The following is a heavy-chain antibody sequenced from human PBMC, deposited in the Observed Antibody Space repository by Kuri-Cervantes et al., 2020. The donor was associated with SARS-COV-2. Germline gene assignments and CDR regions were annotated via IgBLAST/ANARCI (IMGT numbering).Heavy chain of an antibody. CDR3: ARGSEAGYYYFDY. CDR2: ISSSSSTI. CDR1: GFTFSSYS. V-gene: IGHV3-48*02. D-gene: IGHD3-22*01. J-gene: IGHJ4*02. Sequence: ESLKTSRAASGFTFSSYSMNWVRQAPGKGLEWVSYISSSSSTIYYADPVKGRFTISRDNDKNSLYLQMNSLRDEDTAVYYCARGSEAGYYYFDYWGQGTLVTVSS.